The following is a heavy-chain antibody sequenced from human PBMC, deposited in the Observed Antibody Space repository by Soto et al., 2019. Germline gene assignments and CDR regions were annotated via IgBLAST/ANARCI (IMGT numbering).Heavy chain of an antibody. D-gene: IGHD6-13*01. CDR1: GGSISSYY. CDR3: ATVGVAGLAEASNWFDT. Sequence: SETLSLTCTVSGGSISSYYWSWIRQPAGKGLEWIGRIYTSGSTNYNPSLKSRVTMSVDTSKNQFSLKLSSVTAADTAVYYCATVGVAGLAEASNWFDTWGPGTLVTVSS. J-gene: IGHJ5*02. V-gene: IGHV4-4*07. CDR2: IYTSGST.